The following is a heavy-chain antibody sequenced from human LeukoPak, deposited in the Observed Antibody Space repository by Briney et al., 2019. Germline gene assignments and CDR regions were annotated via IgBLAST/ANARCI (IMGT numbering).Heavy chain of an antibody. Sequence: PGGSLRLSCAASGFTFSSYAMSWVRQAPGKGLEWVSAISGSGGSTYYADSVKGRFTISRDSSKNTLYLQMNSLRAEDTAVYYCANLPVRGWPTFDYWGRGTLVTVSS. CDR2: ISGSGGST. D-gene: IGHD6-19*01. CDR3: ANLPVRGWPTFDY. J-gene: IGHJ4*02. V-gene: IGHV3-23*01. CDR1: GFTFSSYA.